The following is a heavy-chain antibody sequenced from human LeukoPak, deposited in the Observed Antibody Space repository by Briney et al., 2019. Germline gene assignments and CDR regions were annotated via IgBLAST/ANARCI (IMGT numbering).Heavy chain of an antibody. CDR3: AKDRMATIIGEFDY. CDR1: GFTFSSYS. V-gene: IGHV3-21*01. CDR2: ISSSSSYI. D-gene: IGHD5-24*01. Sequence: PGGSLRLSGAASGFTFSSYSMTCVRHAPGKGLEWVSSISSSSSYIYYADSVKGRFTISRDNSKNTLYLQMSSLRAEDTAVYYCAKDRMATIIGEFDYWGQGTLVTVSS. J-gene: IGHJ4*02.